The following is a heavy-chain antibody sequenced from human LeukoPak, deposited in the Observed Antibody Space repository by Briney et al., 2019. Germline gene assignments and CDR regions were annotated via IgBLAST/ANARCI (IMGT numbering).Heavy chain of an antibody. Sequence: SETLSLTCTVSGGSISSYYWSWIRQPPGKGLEWIGYIYYSGSTNYNPSLKSRVTISVDTSKNQFSLKLSSVTAADTAVYYCARGQGYCSGGSCYFFDYWGQGTLVTVSS. D-gene: IGHD2-15*01. CDR1: GGSISSYY. J-gene: IGHJ4*02. V-gene: IGHV4-59*12. CDR3: ARGQGYCSGGSCYFFDY. CDR2: IYYSGST.